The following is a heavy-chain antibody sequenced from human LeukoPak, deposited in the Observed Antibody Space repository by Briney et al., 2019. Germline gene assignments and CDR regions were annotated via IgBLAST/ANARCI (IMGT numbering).Heavy chain of an antibody. CDR1: GGSISSYY. Sequence: PSETLSLTCTVSGGSISSYYWSWIRQPAGKGLERIGRIYTSGSTNYNPSLKSRVTMSVDTSKNQFSLKLSSVTAADTAVYYCARASDCGGDCYEDYWGQGTLVTVSS. CDR3: ARASDCGGDCYEDY. CDR2: IYTSGST. D-gene: IGHD2-21*02. V-gene: IGHV4-4*07. J-gene: IGHJ4*02.